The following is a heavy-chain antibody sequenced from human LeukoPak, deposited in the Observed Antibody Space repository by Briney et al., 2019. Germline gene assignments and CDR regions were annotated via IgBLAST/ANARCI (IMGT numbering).Heavy chain of an antibody. Sequence: ASVKVSCKASGYTFTSYGISWVRQAPGQGLEWMGWISAYNGNTNYAQKLQGRVTMTTDTSTSTAYMELRSLRSDDTALYYCARARDNWNDRWFDPWGQGTLVTVSS. V-gene: IGHV1-18*01. CDR1: GYTFTSYG. J-gene: IGHJ5*02. CDR2: ISAYNGNT. CDR3: ARARDNWNDRWFDP. D-gene: IGHD1-1*01.